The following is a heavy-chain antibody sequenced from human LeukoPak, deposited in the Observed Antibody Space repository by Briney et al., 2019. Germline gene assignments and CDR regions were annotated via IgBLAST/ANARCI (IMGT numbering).Heavy chain of an antibody. CDR2: IYYSGST. J-gene: IGHJ5*02. CDR1: GGSISSYY. D-gene: IGHD1-20*01. CDR3: ARPNNWNPEGFDP. V-gene: IGHV4-59*08. Sequence: SETLSLTCTVSGGSISSYYWSWIRQPPGKGLEWIGYIYYSGSTNYNPSLKSRVTISVDTSKNQFSLKLSSVTAADTAVYYCARPNNWNPEGFDPWGQGTLVTVSS.